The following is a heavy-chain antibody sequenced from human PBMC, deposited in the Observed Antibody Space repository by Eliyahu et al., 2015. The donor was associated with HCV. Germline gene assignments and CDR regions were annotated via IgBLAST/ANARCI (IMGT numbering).Heavy chain of an antibody. CDR2: IWYDGSNK. CDR3: ARGWTHRSDQLRPFDY. J-gene: IGHJ4*02. CDR1: GFTFSSYG. D-gene: IGHD2-2*01. V-gene: IGHV3-33*01. Sequence: QVQLVESGGGVVQPGRSLRLSCAASGFTFSSYGMHWXRQAPGKGLEWVAVIWYDGSNKYYADSVKGRFTISRDNSKNTLYLQMNSLRAEDTAVYYCARGWTHRSDQLRPFDYWGQGTLVTVSS.